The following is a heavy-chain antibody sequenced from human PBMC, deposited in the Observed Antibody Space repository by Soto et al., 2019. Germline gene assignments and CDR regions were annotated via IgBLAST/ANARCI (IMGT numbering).Heavy chain of an antibody. CDR3: AREGYGDHEPEYYFDY. V-gene: IGHV3-64*02. CDR2: ISGYGGST. D-gene: IGHD4-17*01. J-gene: IGHJ4*02. CDR1: GFTFSTYA. Sequence: GGSLRLSCAASGFTFSTYAMHWVRQAPGKKLEYVSSISGYGGSTYHADSVKGRFTISRDNSKNTLYLQMGSLRAEDMAVYYCAREGYGDHEPEYYFDYWGQGTLVTVSS.